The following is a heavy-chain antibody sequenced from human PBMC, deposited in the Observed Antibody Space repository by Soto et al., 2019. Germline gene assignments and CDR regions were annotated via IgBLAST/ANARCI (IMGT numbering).Heavy chain of an antibody. J-gene: IGHJ6*02. Sequence: SETLSLTCTVSGGSISSYYWSWIRQPAGKGLEWIGRIYTSGSTNYNPSLKSRVTMSVDTSKNQFSLKLSSVTAADTAVYYCAREGITMVRGVIITVMDVWGQGTTVTV. V-gene: IGHV4-4*07. D-gene: IGHD3-10*01. CDR3: AREGITMVRGVIITVMDV. CDR2: IYTSGST. CDR1: GGSISSYY.